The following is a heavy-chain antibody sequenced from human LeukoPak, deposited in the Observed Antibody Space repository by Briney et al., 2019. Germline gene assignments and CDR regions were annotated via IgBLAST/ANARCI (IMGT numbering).Heavy chain of an antibody. CDR2: ISGYNGNT. CDR1: GGILSKWS. D-gene: IGHD4-17*01. V-gene: IGHV1-18*01. Sequence: ASVKVSCKASGGILSKWSISWVRQAPGQGLEWMGWISGYNGNTEYAQKVQGRVTMTTDTSTSTAYMELRSLRSDDTAVYYCARDMTTGWPAFAYWGQGTLVTVSS. CDR3: ARDMTTGWPAFAY. J-gene: IGHJ4*02.